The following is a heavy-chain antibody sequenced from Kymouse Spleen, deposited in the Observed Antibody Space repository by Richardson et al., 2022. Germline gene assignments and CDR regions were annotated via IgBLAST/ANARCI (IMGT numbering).Heavy chain of an antibody. Sequence: EVQLVESGGGLVQPGGSLKLSCAASGFTFSGSAMHWVRQASGKGLEWVGRIRSKANSYATAYAASVKGRFTISRDDSKNTAYLQMNSLKTEDTAVYYCTRDSSSSGWFDPWGQGTLVTVSS. D-gene: IGHD6-6*01. V-gene: IGHV3-73*02. J-gene: IGHJ5*02. CDR1: GFTFSGSA. CDR3: TRDSSSSGWFDP. CDR2: IRSKANSYAT.